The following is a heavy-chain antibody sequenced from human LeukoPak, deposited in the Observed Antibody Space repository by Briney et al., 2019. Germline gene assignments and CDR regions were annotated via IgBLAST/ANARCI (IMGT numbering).Heavy chain of an antibody. V-gene: IGHV4-59*01. CDR2: IYHSGST. CDR1: GGSISTYY. CDR3: ARLYTAVYWYFDL. J-gene: IGHJ2*01. Sequence: SETLSLTCTVSGGSISTYYWSWIRQPPGKGLEWIGYIYHSGSTNYNPSLKSRVTISVDTSKNQFSLKLSSVTAADTAVYYCARLYTAVYWYFDLWGRGTLVTVSS. D-gene: IGHD2-2*02.